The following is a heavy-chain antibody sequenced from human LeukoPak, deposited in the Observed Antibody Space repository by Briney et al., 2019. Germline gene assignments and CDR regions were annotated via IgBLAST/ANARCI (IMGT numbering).Heavy chain of an antibody. Sequence: SETLSLTCDVSGDSISSNCWTRIRQPPGKGLEWIGYINYSGSTKCNPSLQSRVTMSVASSKRQFSLKLSSITTADTAVYYCARGLVSVPLSALHIWGQGTTVTVSS. D-gene: IGHD5/OR15-5a*01. CDR2: INYSGST. CDR3: ARGLVSVPLSALHI. J-gene: IGHJ3*02. V-gene: IGHV4-59*01. CDR1: GDSISSNC.